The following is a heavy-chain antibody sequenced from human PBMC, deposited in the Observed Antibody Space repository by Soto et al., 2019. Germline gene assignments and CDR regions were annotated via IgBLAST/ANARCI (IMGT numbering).Heavy chain of an antibody. Sequence: QVQLVQSGAEMKMPGSSVKVSCKTSGNIFITYGISWVRQAPGQGLEWMGGIIPFLGKINHAQIFQDRVTITADKATSTVYLELTDLISNDTAVYYCARETAHRGASGRPLLPENFDSWGQGTLVTVSS. V-gene: IGHV1-69*06. CDR2: IIPFLGKI. J-gene: IGHJ4*02. D-gene: IGHD3-10*01. CDR1: GNIFITYG. CDR3: ARETAHRGASGRPLLPENFDS.